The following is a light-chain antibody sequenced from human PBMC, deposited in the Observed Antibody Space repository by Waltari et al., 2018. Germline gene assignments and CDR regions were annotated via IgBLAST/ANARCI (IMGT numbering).Light chain of an antibody. CDR1: QRVTGRS. CDR3: HQYVASRT. CDR2: GAS. Sequence: EIVLTQSPGTLSLSPGERATLSCRASQRVTGRSLDWFQQKPGQAPRLLIYGASVRATGIPDRCSGGGAGTDFTLTMSRLEPEDFAVYYVHQYVASRTFGQGTKVEIK. V-gene: IGKV3-20*01. J-gene: IGKJ1*01.